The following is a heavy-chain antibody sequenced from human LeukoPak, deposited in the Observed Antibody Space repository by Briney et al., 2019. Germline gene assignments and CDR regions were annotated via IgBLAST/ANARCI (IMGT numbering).Heavy chain of an antibody. Sequence: ASVKVSCKASGYTFTSYDINWVRQATGQGLEWMGWMNPNSGNTGYAQKFQGRVTMTRNTSISTAYMELSSLRSEDTAVYYCARTGYYDFWSGYQKKNWFDPWGQGTLVTVSS. D-gene: IGHD3-3*01. V-gene: IGHV1-8*01. CDR3: ARTGYYDFWSGYQKKNWFDP. CDR1: GYTFTSYD. J-gene: IGHJ5*02. CDR2: MNPNSGNT.